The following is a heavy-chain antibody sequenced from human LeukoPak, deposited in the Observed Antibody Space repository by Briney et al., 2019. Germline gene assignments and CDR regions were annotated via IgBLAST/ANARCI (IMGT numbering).Heavy chain of an antibody. Sequence: ESGPTLVNPTQTLTLTCTFSGFSLSTSGVGVGWIRQPPGKALEWLALIYWDDDKRYSPSLKSRLTITKDTSKNQVVLTMTNMDPVDTATYYCAHSPEVAMVTLGGNNWFDPWGQGTLVTVSS. CDR3: AHSPEVAMVTLGGNNWFDP. CDR1: GFSLSTSGVG. V-gene: IGHV2-5*02. J-gene: IGHJ5*02. D-gene: IGHD5-18*01. CDR2: IYWDDDK.